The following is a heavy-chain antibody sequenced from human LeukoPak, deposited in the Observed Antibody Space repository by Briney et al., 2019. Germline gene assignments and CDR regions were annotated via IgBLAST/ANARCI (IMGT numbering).Heavy chain of an antibody. J-gene: IGHJ2*01. V-gene: IGHV3-7*01. D-gene: IGHD4-17*01. CDR2: IREDGSEK. CDR3: ARDLRAGGTWSYGVYFDL. Sequence: GGSLRLSCAASRFTFSDYYMTWVRQAPGRGLEWVANIREDGSEKNYVDSVKGRFTISRDNAKNSVYLLLNSLTPEDTAVYYCARDLRAGGTWSYGVYFDLWGRGTLVTVSS. CDR1: RFTFSDYY.